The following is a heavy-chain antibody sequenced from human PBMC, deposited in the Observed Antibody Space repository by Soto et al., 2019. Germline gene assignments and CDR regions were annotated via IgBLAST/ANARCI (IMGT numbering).Heavy chain of an antibody. D-gene: IGHD1-26*01. CDR3: ARGRGLYNSGRSQLDS. CDR1: GDSFSKYT. Sequence: ASVKVSCKASGDSFSKYTANWVRQAPRQGLEWMGGIIPRFGTTNYAPTLQDRVTITADESMNTVYMELSSLRSEDTALYYCARGRGLYNSGRSQLDSWGQGTLVTVSS. J-gene: IGHJ4*02. V-gene: IGHV1-69*13. CDR2: IIPRFGTT.